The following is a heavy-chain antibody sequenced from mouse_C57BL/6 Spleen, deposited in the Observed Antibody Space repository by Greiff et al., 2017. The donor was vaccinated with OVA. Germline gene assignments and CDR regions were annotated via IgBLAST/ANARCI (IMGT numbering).Heavy chain of an antibody. CDR2: ISSGSSTI. CDR1: GFTFSDYG. CDR3: ARTMGTTGFAY. Sequence: EVKVVESGGGLVKPGGSLKLSCAASGFTFSDYGMHWVRQAPEKGPEWVAYISSGSSTIYYADTVKGRFTITRDNAKNTLFLQRTSLRSEDTARYYCARTMGTTGFAYWGQGTLVTVSA. J-gene: IGHJ3*01. D-gene: IGHD2-14*01. V-gene: IGHV5-17*01.